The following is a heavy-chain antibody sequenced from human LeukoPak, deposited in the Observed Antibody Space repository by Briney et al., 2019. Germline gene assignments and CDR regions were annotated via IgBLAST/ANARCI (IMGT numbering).Heavy chain of an antibody. J-gene: IGHJ5*02. CDR1: GFTFSSYS. Sequence: PGGSLRLSCAASGFTFSSYSMNWVRQAPGKGLEWVSSISSSSSYIYYADSVKGRFTISRDNAKNSLYLQMNSLRAEDTAAYYCAREPSGWYTIPWGQGTLVTVSS. V-gene: IGHV3-21*01. CDR2: ISSSSSYI. D-gene: IGHD6-19*01. CDR3: AREPSGWYTIP.